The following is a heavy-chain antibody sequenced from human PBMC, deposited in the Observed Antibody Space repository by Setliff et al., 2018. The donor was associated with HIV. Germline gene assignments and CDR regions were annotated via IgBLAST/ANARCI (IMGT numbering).Heavy chain of an antibody. CDR3: ARHTIDISLLVVQDPGPFDL. J-gene: IGHJ3*01. Sequence: GESLKISCKGSGYSFTSYWIGWVRQMPGKGLEWLGIVYPGDSDTRYSPSFQGQVTISADRSRNTAYLQWSALRASDTAMYFCARHTIDISLLVVQDPGPFDLWGRGTMVTVSS. CDR2: VYPGDSDT. D-gene: IGHD3-10*01. V-gene: IGHV5-51*01. CDR1: GYSFTSYW.